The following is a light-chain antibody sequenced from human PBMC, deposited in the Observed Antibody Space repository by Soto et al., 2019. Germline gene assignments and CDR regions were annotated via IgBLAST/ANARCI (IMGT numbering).Light chain of an antibody. V-gene: IGKV1-39*01. CDR1: HSINNY. CDR3: QKSYSTLGT. Sequence: QMTQSPSSLSASVGDRVIITCRADHSINNYLNWYQQKPGQVPKLLIYAASTLQSGVPSRFSGSGSGRVFTLTINSLQPEDFATYYCQKSYSTLGTFGRGTRVEI. J-gene: IGKJ1*01. CDR2: AAS.